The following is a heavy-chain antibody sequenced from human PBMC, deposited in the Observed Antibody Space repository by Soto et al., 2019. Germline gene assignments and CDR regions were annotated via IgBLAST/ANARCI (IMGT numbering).Heavy chain of an antibody. CDR1: GSGFSFSNYA. Sequence: GGSLRLSCSVSGSGFSFSNYAMHWVCQAPGKGLEFVSAISSNGGSTYNADSVKGRFTISRDNSKNPLYLQMSSLRAEDTAVYYCVKGSSAYYYGSGSYSGLDYWGQGTPVTVS. CDR2: ISSNGGST. J-gene: IGHJ4*02. CDR3: VKGSSAYYYGSGSYSGLDY. V-gene: IGHV3-64D*06. D-gene: IGHD3-10*01.